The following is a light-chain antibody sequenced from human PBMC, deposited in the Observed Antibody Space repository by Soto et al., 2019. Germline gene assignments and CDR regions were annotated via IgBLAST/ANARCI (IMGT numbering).Light chain of an antibody. CDR3: QQYYSTPLT. CDR2: WAS. J-gene: IGKJ4*01. V-gene: IGKV4-1*01. Sequence: DIVMNQSPDSLTVSMGERATINGKSIQSVLNSSNNRNYLAWYQQKPVQPRNLLIYWASTRESGFPYRFSGSGSWTDFTLTISSLQAEDLAVYYCQQYYSTPLTFGGGTKVAIK. CDR1: QSVLNSSNNRNY.